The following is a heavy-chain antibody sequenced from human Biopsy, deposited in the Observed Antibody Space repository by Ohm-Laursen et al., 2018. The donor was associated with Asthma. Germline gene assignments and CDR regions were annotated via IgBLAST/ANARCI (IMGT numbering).Heavy chain of an antibody. Sequence: SLRLSCAASVLTFSSYGMVWVRLAPGKGLEWVALISNDGANKFYADSVQGRFTISRDNSKNTLYLQMHSLKIEDTAVYFCARQVKSTVFGVSYRKFDIWGQGTLVAVSS. CDR3: ARQVKSTVFGVSYRKFDI. CDR2: ISNDGANK. V-gene: IGHV3-30*19. D-gene: IGHD3-3*01. J-gene: IGHJ4*02. CDR1: VLTFSSYG.